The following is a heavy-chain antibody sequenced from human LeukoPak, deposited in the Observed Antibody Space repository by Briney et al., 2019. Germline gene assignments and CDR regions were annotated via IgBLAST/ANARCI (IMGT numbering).Heavy chain of an antibody. CDR2: IYYSGST. V-gene: IGHV4-59*01. D-gene: IGHD3-3*01. J-gene: IGHJ6*03. Sequence: SETLSLTCTVSGGSISSYYWSWIRQPPGKGLEWIGYIYYSGSTNYNPSLKSRVTISVDTSKNQFSLKLSSVTAADTAVYYCARGVQYYDFWSGYYAGYYYYYMDVWGKGTTVTVSS. CDR1: GGSISSYY. CDR3: ARGVQYYDFWSGYYAGYYYYYMDV.